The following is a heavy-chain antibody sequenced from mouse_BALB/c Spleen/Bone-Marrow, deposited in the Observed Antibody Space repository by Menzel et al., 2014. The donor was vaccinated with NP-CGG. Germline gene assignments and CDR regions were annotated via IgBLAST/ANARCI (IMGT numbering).Heavy chain of an antibody. CDR2: IDPYYGGT. V-gene: IGHV1-39*01. J-gene: IGHJ2*01. Sequence: EVKLVESGPELEKPGASVKISCKASGYSFTGYNMNWVQQSNGKSLEWIGNIDPYYGGTSYNRKFKGKATFTVDKSSSTAYMQLKSLTSEDSAVYYCAIFSNTTVVKGYWGQGTTLTVSS. CDR1: GYSFTGYN. CDR3: AIFSNTTVVKGY. D-gene: IGHD1-1*01.